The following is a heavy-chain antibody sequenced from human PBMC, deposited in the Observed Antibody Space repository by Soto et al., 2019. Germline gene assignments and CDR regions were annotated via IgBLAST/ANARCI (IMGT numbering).Heavy chain of an antibody. CDR2: IKSKTDGGTT. D-gene: IGHD2-2*01. Sequence: AGGSLRLSCAASGFTFSNAWMSWVRQAPGKGLEWVGRIKSKTDGGTTDYAAPVKGRFTISRDDSKNTLYLQMNSLKTEDTAVYYCTTGHCSSTSCYSLPFDYWGQGTLVTVSS. CDR1: GFTFSNAW. J-gene: IGHJ4*02. V-gene: IGHV3-15*01. CDR3: TTGHCSSTSCYSLPFDY.